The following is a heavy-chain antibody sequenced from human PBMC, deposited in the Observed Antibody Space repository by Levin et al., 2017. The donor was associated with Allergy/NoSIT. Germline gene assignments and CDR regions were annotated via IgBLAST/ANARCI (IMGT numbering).Heavy chain of an antibody. J-gene: IGHJ6*03. CDR2: ISSGSNTI. V-gene: IGHV3-48*01. D-gene: IGHD3-10*01. CDR1: GFTFSSYS. CDR3: ARTGSGHYYYYMDV. Sequence: GESLKISCAASGFTFSSYSFNYVRQAPGKGLEWISHISSGSNTIYYADSVTGRFTISRDNAKGSLYLQMNSLRAEDAAVYYCARTGSGHYYYYMDVWGKGTTVTVSS.